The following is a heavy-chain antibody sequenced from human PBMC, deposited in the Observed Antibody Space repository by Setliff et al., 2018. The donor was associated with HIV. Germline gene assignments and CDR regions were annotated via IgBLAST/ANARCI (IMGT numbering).Heavy chain of an antibody. CDR2: ISGSGGRT. Sequence: GGSLRLSCAASGFTFSSYAMSWVRQAPGKGLEWVSVISGSGGRTYYADSVKGRITISRDNSKNTLYLQMNSLRAEDTAVYYCAKDPNNYYDSSGYYYEALYFVSWSQGTLVTVSS. CDR1: GFTFSSYA. CDR3: AKDPNNYYDSSGYYYEALYFVS. J-gene: IGHJ4*02. V-gene: IGHV3-23*01. D-gene: IGHD3-22*01.